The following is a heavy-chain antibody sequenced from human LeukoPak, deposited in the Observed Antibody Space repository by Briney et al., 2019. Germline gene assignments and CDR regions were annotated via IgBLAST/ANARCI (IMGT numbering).Heavy chain of an antibody. Sequence: PSETLSLTCTVSGYSISSGYYWGWIRQPPGKGLEWIGSIYHSGSTYYNPSLKSRVTISVDTSKNQFSLKLSSVTAADTAVYYCARRGVIAVAGTRTYYYFDYWGQGTLVTVSS. J-gene: IGHJ4*02. CDR2: IYHSGST. CDR1: GYSISSGYY. D-gene: IGHD6-19*01. V-gene: IGHV4-38-2*02. CDR3: ARRGVIAVAGTRTYYYFDY.